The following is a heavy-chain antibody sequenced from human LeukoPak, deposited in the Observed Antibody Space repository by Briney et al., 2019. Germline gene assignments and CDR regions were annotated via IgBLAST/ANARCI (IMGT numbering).Heavy chain of an antibody. D-gene: IGHD6-13*01. CDR3: ARGLHRSSWYFGAFDI. CDR1: GYTFTSYD. Sequence: ASVKVSCKASGYTFTSYDINWVRQATGQGLEWMGWMNPNSGNTGYAQKFQGRVTMTRNTSISTAYMELSSLRSEDTAVYYCARGLHRSSWYFGAFDIWGQGTMVTVSS. V-gene: IGHV1-8*01. J-gene: IGHJ3*02. CDR2: MNPNSGNT.